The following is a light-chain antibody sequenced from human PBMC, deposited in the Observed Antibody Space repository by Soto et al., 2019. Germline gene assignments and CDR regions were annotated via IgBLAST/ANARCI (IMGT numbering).Light chain of an antibody. J-gene: IGKJ1*01. Sequence: EIVWTQSPGTLSLSPGERATLSCRVSQSVSSSYLAWYKQKPGQAPRLLIYGASSRATGIPDRFSVSGSGTDFTLTIRRLEPEDFAVYYCQQYGRPPTFGQWTKVDIK. CDR2: GAS. V-gene: IGKV3-20*01. CDR1: QSVSSSY. CDR3: QQYGRPPT.